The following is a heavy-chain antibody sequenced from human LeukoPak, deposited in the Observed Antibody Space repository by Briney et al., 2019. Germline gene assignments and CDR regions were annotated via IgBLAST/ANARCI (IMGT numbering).Heavy chain of an antibody. CDR1: GGSISSYY. V-gene: IGHV4-59*01. D-gene: IGHD5-12*01. CDR2: IYSNGST. J-gene: IGHJ4*02. Sequence: SETLSLTCTVSGGSISSYYWTWIRQPPGKGLECIGYIYSNGSTNYNPSLKSRVTISVDMSKNQFSVKLSSVTAADTAVYYCARGAYSGYDLDYWGQGTLVTVSS. CDR3: ARGAYSGYDLDY.